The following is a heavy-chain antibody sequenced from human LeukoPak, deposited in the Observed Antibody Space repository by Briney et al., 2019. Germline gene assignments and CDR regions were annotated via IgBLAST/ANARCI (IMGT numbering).Heavy chain of an antibody. V-gene: IGHV1-2*02. CDR2: INPNSGGT. D-gene: IGHD5-12*01. CDR3: ARVNSGYDYVTPNFDY. CDR1: GYTFTGYY. Sequence: ASVKVSCKASGYTFTGYYMHWVRQAPGQGLEWMGWINPNSGGTNYAQKFQGRVNMTRATSISTAYMELSRLRSDDTAVYYCARVNSGYDYVTPNFDYWGQGTLVTVSS. J-gene: IGHJ4*02.